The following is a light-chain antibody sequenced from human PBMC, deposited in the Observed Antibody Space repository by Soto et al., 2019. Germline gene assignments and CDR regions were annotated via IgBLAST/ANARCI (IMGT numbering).Light chain of an antibody. J-gene: IGKJ3*01. V-gene: IGKV1-33*01. CDR3: QHYDSLPPP. CDR1: QDIVNS. Sequence: DIRMTQSPSSLSAFIGDRVTITCQASQDIVNSLNWYQQKPGKAPKLLIYAASSLETGVPSKFSGSGSGTDFSFTIFSLQPEDVATYYCQHYDSLPPPFGPGTKVDIK. CDR2: AAS.